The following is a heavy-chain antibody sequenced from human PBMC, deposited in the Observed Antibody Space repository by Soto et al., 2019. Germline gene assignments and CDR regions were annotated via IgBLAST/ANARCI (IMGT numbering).Heavy chain of an antibody. CDR3: ARDHRYCSGSSCRPYYYYYGMDV. J-gene: IGHJ6*02. D-gene: IGHD2-15*01. CDR2: ISYDGNTQ. V-gene: IGHV3-30*03. CDR1: GFTFSSYG. Sequence: GGSLRLSCAASGFTFSSYGMHWVRQAPGKGLEWVAVISYDGNTQYYADSVKGRFTISRDNAKTSLYIQMNSLRAEDTAVYYCARDHRYCSGSSCRPYYYYYGMDVWSQGTTVTVSS.